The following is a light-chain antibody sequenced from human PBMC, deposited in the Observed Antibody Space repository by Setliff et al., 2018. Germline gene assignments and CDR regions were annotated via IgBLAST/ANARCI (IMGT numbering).Light chain of an antibody. CDR3: SSYAASYNPYV. CDR2: EVT. Sequence: SALTQPPSASGSPGQSLTISCTGTSSDIGAYKFVSWYQQHPGKPPKLIIYEVTKRPSGVPDRFSGSKSGNTASLTVSGLQAEDEADYYCSSYAASYNPYVFGTGTKVTVL. CDR1: SSDIGAYKF. J-gene: IGLJ1*01. V-gene: IGLV2-8*01.